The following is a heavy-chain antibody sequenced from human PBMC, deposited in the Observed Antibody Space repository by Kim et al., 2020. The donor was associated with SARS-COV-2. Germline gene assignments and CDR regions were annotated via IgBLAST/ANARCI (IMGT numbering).Heavy chain of an antibody. CDR2: INPSGGST. D-gene: IGHD2-15*01. V-gene: IGHV1-46*01. CDR3: AREGVVAATHYYYYGMDV. Sequence: ASVKVSCKASGYTFTSYYMHWVRQAPGQGLEWMGIINPSGGSTSYAQKFQGRVTMTRDTSTSTVYMELSSLRSEDTAVYYCAREGVVAATHYYYYGMDVWGQGTTVTVSS. J-gene: IGHJ6*02. CDR1: GYTFTSYY.